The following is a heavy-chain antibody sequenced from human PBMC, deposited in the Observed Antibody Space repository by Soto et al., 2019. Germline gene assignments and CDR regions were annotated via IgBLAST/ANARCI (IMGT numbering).Heavy chain of an antibody. CDR2: ISAYNGNT. Sequence: ASVKVSCKASGYTFSTYYMHWVRQAPGQGLEWMGWISAYNGNTNYAQKLQGRVTMTTDTSTSTAYMELRSLRSDDTAVYYCARDWFGVDYWGQGTLVTVS. CDR3: ARDWFGVDY. D-gene: IGHD3-16*01. V-gene: IGHV1-18*04. CDR1: GYTFSTYY. J-gene: IGHJ4*02.